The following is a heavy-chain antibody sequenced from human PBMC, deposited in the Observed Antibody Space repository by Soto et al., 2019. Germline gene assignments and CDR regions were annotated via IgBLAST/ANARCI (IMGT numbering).Heavy chain of an antibody. CDR2: MNPNSGNT. CDR3: ATGDIVATSYYMDV. V-gene: IGHV1-8*01. J-gene: IGHJ6*03. D-gene: IGHD5-12*01. Sequence: QVQLVQSGAEVKKPGASVKVSCKASGYTFPSYDINWARQATGQGLEWMGWMNPNSGNTGYAQKFKGRVTMTWDTSISTAYMELSSLRSEDTAVYYCATGDIVATSYYMDVWGKGTTVTVSS. CDR1: GYTFPSYD.